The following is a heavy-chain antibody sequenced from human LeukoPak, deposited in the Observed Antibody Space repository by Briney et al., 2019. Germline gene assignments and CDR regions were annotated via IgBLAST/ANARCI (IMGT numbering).Heavy chain of an antibody. CDR1: GYTFSSYG. Sequence: GASVKVSCKASGYTFSSYGISWVRQAPGQGLEWMGWISAYNGNTNYAQKFQGRVTMTTDTSTSTAYMELRSLKSDDTAVFYCARDSLPYGDYGETFDSWGQGTLVTVSS. CDR3: ARDSLPYGDYGETFDS. V-gene: IGHV1-18*01. J-gene: IGHJ4*02. CDR2: ISAYNGNT. D-gene: IGHD4-17*01.